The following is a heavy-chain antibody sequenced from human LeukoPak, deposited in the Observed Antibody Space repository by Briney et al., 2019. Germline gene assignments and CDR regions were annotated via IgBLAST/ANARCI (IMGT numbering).Heavy chain of an antibody. V-gene: IGHV3-21*01. Sequence: NPGGSLRLSCAASGFTFSSYRMNWVRQAPGKGLEWVSSISSSSSYIYYADSVKGRFTISRDNAKNSLYLQMNSLRAEDTAVYYCARENYYGSGSQYFDYWGQGTLVTVSS. CDR3: ARENYYGSGSQYFDY. D-gene: IGHD3-10*01. CDR1: GFTFSSYR. CDR2: ISSSSSYI. J-gene: IGHJ4*02.